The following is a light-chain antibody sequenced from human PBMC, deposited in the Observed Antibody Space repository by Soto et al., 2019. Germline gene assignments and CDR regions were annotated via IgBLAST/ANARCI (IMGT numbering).Light chain of an antibody. J-gene: IGLJ3*02. CDR2: EVS. CDR3: SSYTTSSTWV. CDR1: SSDVGGYNY. Sequence: QSALTQPASVSGSPGQSITISCTGTSSDVGGYNYVSWYQQHPGKAPKLIIYEVSNRPSGVSNRFSGSKSGNTASLTISGLQADDEADYYCSSYTTSSTWVFGGGTKVTVL. V-gene: IGLV2-14*01.